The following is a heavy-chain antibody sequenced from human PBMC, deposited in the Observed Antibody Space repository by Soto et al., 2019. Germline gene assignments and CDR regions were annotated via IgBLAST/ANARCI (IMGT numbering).Heavy chain of an antibody. Sequence: EVQLVESGGGLVQPGGSLKLSCAVSGFTFSGSAMHWVRQASGKGLEWVGRIRSKSNSYATAYAASVKGRFTISRDDSTNTAYLLMNSLKTEDTAVYYCTRGYGDYVRDYWGQGTLVTVSS. J-gene: IGHJ4*02. D-gene: IGHD4-17*01. CDR3: TRGYGDYVRDY. V-gene: IGHV3-73*01. CDR2: IRSKSNSYAT. CDR1: GFTFSGSA.